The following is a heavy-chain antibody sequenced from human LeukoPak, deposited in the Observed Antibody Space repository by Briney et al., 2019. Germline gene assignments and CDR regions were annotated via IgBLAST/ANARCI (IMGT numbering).Heavy chain of an antibody. J-gene: IGHJ4*02. V-gene: IGHV4-38-2*01. CDR1: GYSISSGYS. CDR3: ARWSFGELGPFGY. D-gene: IGHD3-10*01. CDR2: IFHSGST. Sequence: SETLSLTCAVFGYSISSGYSWGWIRQPPGKGLEWIGSIFHSGSTYYNPSLKSRVTISIDTSKNQFSLRLNSVAAADTAVYYCARWSFGELGPFGYWGQGTLVTVSS.